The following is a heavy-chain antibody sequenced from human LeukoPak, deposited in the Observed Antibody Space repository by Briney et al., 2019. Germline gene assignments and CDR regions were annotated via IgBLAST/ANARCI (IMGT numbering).Heavy chain of an antibody. V-gene: IGHV3-23*01. D-gene: IGHD2-2*01. CDR2: ISGSDGST. Sequence: PGGSLRLSCAASGFTFSTYGMSWVRQAPGKGLEWVSAISGSDGSTYYADSVKGRFTISRDNSKNTLYLQMNSLRAEDTAVYYCAKVFEGYEVVVDAFDIWGQGTMVTVSS. J-gene: IGHJ3*02. CDR3: AKVFEGYEVVVDAFDI. CDR1: GFTFSTYG.